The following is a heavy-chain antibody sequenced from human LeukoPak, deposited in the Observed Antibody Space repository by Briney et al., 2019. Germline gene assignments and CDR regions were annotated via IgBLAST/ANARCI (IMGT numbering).Heavy chain of an antibody. D-gene: IGHD6-13*01. CDR1: GDSISSGTYS. J-gene: IGHJ4*02. V-gene: IGHV4-61*02. CDR2: ISTSGST. CDR3: AGHAAISAAGTAPFDN. Sequence: SETLSLTCTVSGDSISSGTYSWTWIRQPAGKGLEWIGGISTSGSTKFHPSLKSRVTISMDTSQNQISLKLISVTAADTALYYCAGHAAISAAGTAPFDNWGQGTLVTVSS.